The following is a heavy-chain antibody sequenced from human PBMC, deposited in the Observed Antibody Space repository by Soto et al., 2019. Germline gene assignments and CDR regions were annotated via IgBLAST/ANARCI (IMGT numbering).Heavy chain of an antibody. V-gene: IGHV1-69*13. Sequence: SVKVSCKASGGTFSSYAISWVRQAPGQGLEWMGGIIPIFGTANYAQKFQGRVTITADESTSTAYMELSSLRSEDTAVYYCARGGYCTNGVCYTRHYYYYGMDVWGQGTTVTVSS. CDR2: IIPIFGTA. J-gene: IGHJ6*02. D-gene: IGHD2-8*01. CDR3: ARGGYCTNGVCYTRHYYYYGMDV. CDR1: GGTFSSYA.